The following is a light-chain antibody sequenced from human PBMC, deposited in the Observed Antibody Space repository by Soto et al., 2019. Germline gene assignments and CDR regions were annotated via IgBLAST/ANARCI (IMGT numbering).Light chain of an antibody. CDR2: GAS. CDR1: QSVNNN. CDR3: QQRNVWPPIT. Sequence: ETLITQSPATLSVSPGERATLSCRASQSVNNNLAWYQQKLGQAPRVLIYGASTRASGIPDRFGGSRSGTEFTLTINNLEPEDFAVYYCQQRNVWPPITFGQGTRLEIK. V-gene: IGKV3D-15*01. J-gene: IGKJ5*01.